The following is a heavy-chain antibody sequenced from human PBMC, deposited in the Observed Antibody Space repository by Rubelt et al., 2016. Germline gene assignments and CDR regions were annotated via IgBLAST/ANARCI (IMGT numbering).Heavy chain of an antibody. V-gene: IGHV3-7*01. Sequence: EVQLVESGGGLVQPGGSLRVSCAASGFTFSSYWMSWVRQAPGKGLEWVANIKVDGSEKYYVDSVKGRFIISRDNAKNSLFLQMNSLRAEDTAVYFCAGDQGLPSIVLGFYGMDVWGQGTTVTVSS. CDR3: AGDQGLPSIVLGFYGMDV. J-gene: IGHJ6*02. D-gene: IGHD2-8*02. CDR1: GFTFSSYW. CDR2: IKVDGSEK.